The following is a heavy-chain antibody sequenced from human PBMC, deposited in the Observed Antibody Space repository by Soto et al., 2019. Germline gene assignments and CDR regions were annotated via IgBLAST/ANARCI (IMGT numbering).Heavy chain of an antibody. CDR1: GFTFRTYV. D-gene: IGHD6-19*01. J-gene: IGHJ4*02. Sequence: GGSLRLSCAASGFTFRTYVMHWVRQAPGKGLEWVAFISDDGSQKYYGDSVKGRFTISRDNSKNTLSLRMISLRTEDTSVYYCAKEAPGGWHFFDTWGQGTLV. CDR3: AKEAPGGWHFFDT. V-gene: IGHV3-30*18. CDR2: ISDDGSQK.